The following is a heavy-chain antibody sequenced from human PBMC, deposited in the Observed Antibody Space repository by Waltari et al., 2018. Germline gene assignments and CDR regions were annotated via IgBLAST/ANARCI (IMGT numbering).Heavy chain of an antibody. D-gene: IGHD6-13*01. J-gene: IGHJ4*02. CDR1: GFTFSGSS. CDR2: IRSKAKRYAT. CDR3: TSRWVHFDY. Sequence: EVQLVESGGGLVQPGVSLTLSCAASGFTFSGSSMHWVRQGSGKGREGVGRIRSKAKRYATAYAAAGKGRFTISRDDSKNTAYLQMNSLKTEDTAVYYCTSRWVHFDYWGQGTLVTVSS. V-gene: IGHV3-73*02.